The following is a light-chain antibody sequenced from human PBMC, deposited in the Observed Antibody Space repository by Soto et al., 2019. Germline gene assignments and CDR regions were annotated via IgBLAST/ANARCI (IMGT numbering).Light chain of an antibody. CDR2: DAS. CDR1: QSISSW. CDR3: QQYNSYGRT. Sequence: DIQMTQSPSTLSASVGDRVTITCRASQSISSWLAWYQQKPGKAPKLLSYDASSLESGVPSRFSGSGSGTEFTLTISSLQPDDFATYYCQQYNSYGRTFGGGTKVEIK. J-gene: IGKJ4*01. V-gene: IGKV1-5*01.